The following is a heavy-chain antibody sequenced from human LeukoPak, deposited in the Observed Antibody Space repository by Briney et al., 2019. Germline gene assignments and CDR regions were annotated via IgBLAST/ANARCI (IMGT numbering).Heavy chain of an antibody. Sequence: PGGSLRLSCAASGFSFSRYWMSWVRQAPGKGLEWVASINQGESAKFYVDSVKGRFTISRDNAKNSLYLQMNSLRAEDTAVYYCARDAQISGQVYYYMDVWSKGTTVTISS. J-gene: IGHJ6*03. CDR1: GFSFSRYW. V-gene: IGHV3-7*01. CDR3: ARDAQISGQVYYYMDV. CDR2: INQGESAK. D-gene: IGHD6-19*01.